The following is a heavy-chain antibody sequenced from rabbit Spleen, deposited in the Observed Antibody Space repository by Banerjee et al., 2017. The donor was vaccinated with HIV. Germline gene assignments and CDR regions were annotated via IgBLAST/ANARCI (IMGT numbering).Heavy chain of an antibody. Sequence: QSLEESGGDLVKPEGSLTLTCTASGFSFSNKYWMCWVRQAPGKGLEWVACIGTGDAKYASWAKGRFTISKTSSTTMTLQMPSLTGADTATYFCTREGDAYGDWYLWGPGTLVTVS. CDR1: GFSFSNKYW. CDR3: TREGDAYGDWYL. J-gene: IGHJ6*01. D-gene: IGHD2-1*01. V-gene: IGHV1S40*01. CDR2: IGTGDA.